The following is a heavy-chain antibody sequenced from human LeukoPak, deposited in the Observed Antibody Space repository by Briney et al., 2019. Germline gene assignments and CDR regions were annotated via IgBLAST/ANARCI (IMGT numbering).Heavy chain of an antibody. Sequence: GASVKVSCKASGGTFSSYAINWVRQATGQGLEWMGGIIPIFGTANYAQKFQGRVTITADESTSTAYMDLSSLKSEDTAVYYCATRLRDYYGSGSRPFDYWGQGTLVTVSS. J-gene: IGHJ4*02. D-gene: IGHD3-10*01. V-gene: IGHV1-69*13. CDR2: IIPIFGTA. CDR3: ATRLRDYYGSGSRPFDY. CDR1: GGTFSSYA.